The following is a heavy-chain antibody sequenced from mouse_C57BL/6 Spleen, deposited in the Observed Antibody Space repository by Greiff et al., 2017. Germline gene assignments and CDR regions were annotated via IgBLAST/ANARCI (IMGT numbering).Heavy chain of an antibody. CDR1: GYAFSSSW. V-gene: IGHV1-82*01. CDR3: ARSPYGYDPYCYAMDY. CDR2: IYPGDGDT. J-gene: IGHJ4*01. Sequence: VQLQQSGPELVKPGASVKISCKASGYAFSSSWMNWVKQRPGKGLEWIGRIYPGDGDTNYNGKFKGKATLTADTSSSPAYMHLSSLTSEGSAVYFCARSPYGYDPYCYAMDYWGQGTSVTVSS. D-gene: IGHD2-2*01.